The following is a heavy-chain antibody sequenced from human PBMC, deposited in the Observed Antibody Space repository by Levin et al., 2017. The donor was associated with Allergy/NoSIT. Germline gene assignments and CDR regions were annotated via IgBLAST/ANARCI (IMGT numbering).Heavy chain of an antibody. CDR1: GFTFSSYA. CDR2: FSNSGGNT. J-gene: IGHJ4*02. Sequence: HAGGSLRLSCAASGFTFSSYAMNWVRQAPGKGLEWVSTFSNSGGNTYYADSVKGRFIISRDNSKNTLYLQMNSLRVEDTAVYYCAKVGIPRGPNCSGASCYPLGYWGQGTLVTVSS. CDR3: AKVGIPRGPNCSGASCYPLGY. D-gene: IGHD2-15*01. V-gene: IGHV3-23*01.